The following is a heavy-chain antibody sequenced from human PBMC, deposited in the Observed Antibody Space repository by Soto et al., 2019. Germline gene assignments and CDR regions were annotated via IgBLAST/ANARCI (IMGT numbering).Heavy chain of an antibody. CDR2: INSDGSST. V-gene: IGHV3-74*01. Sequence: GGSLRLSCAASGFTFSSYWMHWVRQAPGKGLVWVSRINSDGSSTSYADSVKGRFTISRDNAKNTLYLQMNSLRAEDTAVYYCARGGYCSSTSCYPGDAFDIWGQGTMVTVSS. D-gene: IGHD2-2*01. CDR3: ARGGYCSSTSCYPGDAFDI. J-gene: IGHJ3*02. CDR1: GFTFSSYW.